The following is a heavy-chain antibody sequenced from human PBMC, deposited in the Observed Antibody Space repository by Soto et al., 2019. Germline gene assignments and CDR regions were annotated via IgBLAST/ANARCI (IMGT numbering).Heavy chain of an antibody. V-gene: IGHV3-23*01. CDR1: GFTFSTYA. CDR3: VPLCRYCSTTTPS. J-gene: IGHJ4*02. Sequence: HPGGSLRLSCAASGFTFSTYAMGWVRQAPRKGLEWVSAISGNGGDYTYYADSVKGRFTISRDNSKNTLYLQMNSLRAEDTAVYYCVPLCRYCSTTTPSWXQGTLVTVSS. CDR2: ISGNGGDYT. D-gene: IGHD2-2*01.